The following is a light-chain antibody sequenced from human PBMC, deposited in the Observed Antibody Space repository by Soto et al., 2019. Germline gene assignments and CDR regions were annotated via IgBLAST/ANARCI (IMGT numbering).Light chain of an antibody. CDR1: QPVSSN. J-gene: IGKJ4*01. CDR3: QQYNNWPPLT. V-gene: IGKV3-15*01. CDR2: DTS. Sequence: EIVMTQSPATLSVSPGERATLSCRASQPVSSNLAWYQQQPGQAPRLLIYDTSTRATGIPARFSGSGSGTEFTLTISSLQSEDCAVYYCQQYNNWPPLTFGGGTKVEIK.